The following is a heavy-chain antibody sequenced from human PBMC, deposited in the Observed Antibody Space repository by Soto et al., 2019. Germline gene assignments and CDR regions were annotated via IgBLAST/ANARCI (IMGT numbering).Heavy chain of an antibody. CDR1: GTIFSSYT. J-gene: IGHJ6*02. Sequence: QVQLVQSGAEVKKPGSSVRVSCKASGTIFSSYTISWVRQAPGQGLEWMGRIIPILGETNSAQKFQDRGTLTADKSTNTAYRELNSLSMEDTAVEYWARGLGGRMDDWGQGTTVTVSS. CDR2: IIPILGET. D-gene: IGHD3-16*01. CDR3: ARGLGGRMDD. V-gene: IGHV1-69*08.